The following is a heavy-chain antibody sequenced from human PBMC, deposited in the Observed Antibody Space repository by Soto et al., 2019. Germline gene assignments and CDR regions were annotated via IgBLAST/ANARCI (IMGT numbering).Heavy chain of an antibody. J-gene: IGHJ5*02. Sequence: SETLSLTCTVSGGSISSYYWSWIRQPPGKGLEWIGYIYYSGSTNYNPSLKSRVTISVDTSKNQFSLKLSSVTAADTAVYYCGRVGLPNWFDPWGQGTLVTVSS. CDR2: IYYSGST. CDR3: GRVGLPNWFDP. D-gene: IGHD1-7*01. V-gene: IGHV4-59*01. CDR1: GGSISSYY.